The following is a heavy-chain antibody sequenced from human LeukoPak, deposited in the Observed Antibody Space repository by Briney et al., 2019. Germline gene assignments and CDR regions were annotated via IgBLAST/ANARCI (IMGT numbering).Heavy chain of an antibody. V-gene: IGHV3-7*01. D-gene: IGHD1-1*01. J-gene: IGHJ4*02. CDR1: GFTLSSYW. CDR3: ARGIGRERRYFQFDY. CDR2: IKPDGRDK. Sequence: GGSLRLSCAASGFTLSSYWRSWVRQSPGKGLEWVALIKPDGRDKYYVDSVKGRFTISRDNAKNSLYLQMNSRRAEDTAVYYCARGIGRERRYFQFDYWGQGILVTVSS.